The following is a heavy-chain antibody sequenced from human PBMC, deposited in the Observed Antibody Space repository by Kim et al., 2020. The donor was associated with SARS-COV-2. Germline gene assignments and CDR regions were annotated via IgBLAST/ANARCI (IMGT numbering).Heavy chain of an antibody. CDR2: IDGSDGTT. Sequence: GGSLRLSCTTSGFTFTGYAMSWVRQAPGKGLEWVSSIDGSDGTTYYVDSVKGRFTISRDSSKNTLYLQMNNLRADDTAVYHCMKGGWGGIWDNWGQGTLVTVSS. J-gene: IGHJ4*02. V-gene: IGHV3-23*01. D-gene: IGHD3-16*01. CDR3: MKGGWGGIWDN. CDR1: GFTFTGYA.